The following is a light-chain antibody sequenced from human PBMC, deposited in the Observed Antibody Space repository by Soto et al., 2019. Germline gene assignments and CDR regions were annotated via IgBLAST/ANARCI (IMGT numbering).Light chain of an antibody. J-gene: IGLJ3*02. CDR3: SSYSIISTVL. CDR1: SSDIGGFNY. Sequence: QSALTQPASVSGSPGQSITISCTGTSSDIGGFNYVSWYQQHPGRAPKLVVCDVSTRPSGVSNRFSGSKSGNTASLTISGLQAEDEADYYCSSYSIISTVLFGGGTQLTVL. CDR2: DVS. V-gene: IGLV2-14*03.